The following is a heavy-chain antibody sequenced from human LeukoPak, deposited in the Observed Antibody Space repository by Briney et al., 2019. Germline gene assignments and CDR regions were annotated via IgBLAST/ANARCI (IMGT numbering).Heavy chain of an antibody. CDR1: GFTFTNAW. D-gene: IGHD3-10*01. CDR3: TPLGLLDGDYFDY. CDR2: ILSKTDGWTT. V-gene: IGHV3-15*01. Sequence: TTGGSLRLSCAASGFTFTNAWMSWVRQAPGKGLEWVGRILSKTDGWTTDYAAPVKGRFTISRDDSKHTLSLQMNSLKTEDTAVYYCTPLGLLDGDYFDYWGQGTLVTVSS. J-gene: IGHJ4*02.